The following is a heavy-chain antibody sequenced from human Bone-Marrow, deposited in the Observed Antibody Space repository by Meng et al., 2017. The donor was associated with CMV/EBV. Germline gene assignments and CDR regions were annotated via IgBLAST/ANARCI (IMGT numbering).Heavy chain of an antibody. J-gene: IGHJ3*02. V-gene: IGHV3-66*02. Sequence: GESLKISCAASGFTVSSNYLTWIRQAPGKGLEWVSVFFSGGDRNYADSVKGRFTISRDNSKNTLFLQMNSLRTEDTAVYYCARECSTSCYFLDAFDIWGQGTMVTVSS. CDR3: ARECSTSCYFLDAFDI. CDR2: FFSGGDR. D-gene: IGHD2-2*01. CDR1: GFTVSSNY.